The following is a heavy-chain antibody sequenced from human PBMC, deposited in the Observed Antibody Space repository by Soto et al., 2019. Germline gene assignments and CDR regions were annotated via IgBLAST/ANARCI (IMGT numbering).Heavy chain of an antibody. J-gene: IGHJ5*02. CDR2: IYYSGST. D-gene: IGHD6-19*01. CDR1: GGSINSSSYF. Sequence: PSETRSLTCIVSGGSINSSSYFWGWVRQPPGKGLEWIGSIYYSGSTYYNPSLRSRVTISVDTSKNQFSLKLSSVTAADTAVFYCARHYSSGSRNWFDPWGQGTLVTVSS. CDR3: ARHYSSGSRNWFDP. V-gene: IGHV4-39*01.